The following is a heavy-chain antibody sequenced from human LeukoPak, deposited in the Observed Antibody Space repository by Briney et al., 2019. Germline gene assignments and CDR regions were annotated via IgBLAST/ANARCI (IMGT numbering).Heavy chain of an antibody. CDR1: GSSISSSCYF. J-gene: IGHJ4*02. CDR3: ARHDGRGGATMGALDY. CDR2: IYYGGTT. V-gene: IGHV4-39*01. D-gene: IGHD4/OR15-4a*01. Sequence: PSETLSLTCTVSGSSISSSCYFWGRIRQPPGTGLEWIGSIYYGGTTYYNPSLKSRVTISVDTSKNQFSLNLSSVTATDTAVYYCARHDGRGGATMGALDYWGRGTLVTVSS.